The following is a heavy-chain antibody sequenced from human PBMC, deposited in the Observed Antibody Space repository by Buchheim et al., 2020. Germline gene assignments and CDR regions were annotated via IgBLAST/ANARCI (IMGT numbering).Heavy chain of an antibody. CDR2: MNPNSGNT. CDR1: GYTFTSYD. CDR3: ERGGFGSYGWWYYYYYYGMDV. Sequence: QVQLVQSGAEVKKPGASVKVSCKASGYTFTSYDINWVRQATGQGLEWMGWMNPNSGNTGYAQKFQGRVTMTRNTSISTAYMELRSLRSEDTAVFYCERGGFGSYGWWYYYYYYGMDVWGQG. V-gene: IGHV1-8*01. D-gene: IGHD5-18*01. J-gene: IGHJ6*01.